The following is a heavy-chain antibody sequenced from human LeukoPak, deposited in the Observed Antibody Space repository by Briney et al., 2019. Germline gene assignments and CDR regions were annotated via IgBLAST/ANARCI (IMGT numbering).Heavy chain of an antibody. J-gene: IGHJ3*02. V-gene: IGHV4-39*07. D-gene: IGHD2-8*01. CDR1: GGSISSSSYY. Sequence: SETLSLTCTVSGGSISSSSYYWGWIRQPPGKGLEWIGSIYYSGSTYYNPSLKSRVTIAVDTSKNQFSLKLSSVTAADTAVYYCARAIMLSPDAFDIWGQGTMVTVSS. CDR2: IYYSGST. CDR3: ARAIMLSPDAFDI.